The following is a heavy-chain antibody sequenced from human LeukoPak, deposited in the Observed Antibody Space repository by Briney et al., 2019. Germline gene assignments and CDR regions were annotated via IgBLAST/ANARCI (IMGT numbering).Heavy chain of an antibody. CDR1: GGSISSYY. Sequence: PSETLSLTCTVSGGSISSYYWSWIRQPPGKGLEWIGYIYYSGSTNYNPSLKSRVTISVDTSKNQFSLKLSSVTAADTAVYYCARDRRYCTNGVCYYYYYMDVWGKGTTVTVSS. D-gene: IGHD2-8*01. CDR2: IYYSGST. CDR3: ARDRRYCTNGVCYYYYYMDV. J-gene: IGHJ6*03. V-gene: IGHV4-59*01.